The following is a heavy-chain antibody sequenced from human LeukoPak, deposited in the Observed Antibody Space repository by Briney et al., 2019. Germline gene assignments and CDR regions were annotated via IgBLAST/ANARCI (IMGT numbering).Heavy chain of an antibody. J-gene: IGHJ4*02. CDR1: GGTFSSYT. CDR2: IIPILGIA. CDR3: ANIAGATTGSESD. V-gene: IGHV1-69*02. Sequence: SVEVSCKASGGTFSSYTISWVRQAPGQGLEWMGRIIPILGIANYAQKFQGRVTITADKSTSTAYVELSSLRSEDTAVYYCANIAGATTGSESDWVQGTLVTVSS. D-gene: IGHD1-26*01.